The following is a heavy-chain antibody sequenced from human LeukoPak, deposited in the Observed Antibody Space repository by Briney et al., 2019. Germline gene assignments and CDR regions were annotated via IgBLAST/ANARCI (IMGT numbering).Heavy chain of an antibody. CDR3: ARVGGGSHMRYFDL. Sequence: GGSLRLSCAASGFTFDDYGMCWVRQAPGKGLEWVSGINWNGGSTGYADSVKGRLTISRDNAKNSLYLQMNSLRAEDTALYYCARVGGGSHMRYFDLWGRGTLVTVSS. CDR2: INWNGGST. CDR1: GFTFDDYG. D-gene: IGHD1-26*01. V-gene: IGHV3-20*04. J-gene: IGHJ2*01.